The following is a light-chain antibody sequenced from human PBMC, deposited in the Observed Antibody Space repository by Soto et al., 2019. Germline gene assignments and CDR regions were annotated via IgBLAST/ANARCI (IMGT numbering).Light chain of an antibody. V-gene: IGLV2-14*01. CDR1: SSDVGCYNY. J-gene: IGLJ2*01. Sequence: QSALTQPASVSGSPGQSITISCTGTSSDVGCYNYVSWYQQHPGKAPKLMIYDVSNRPSGVSNRFSGSKSGNTASLTISGLQAEDEADYYCSSYTSSTYVVFGGGTQLTVL. CDR2: DVS. CDR3: SSYTSSTYVV.